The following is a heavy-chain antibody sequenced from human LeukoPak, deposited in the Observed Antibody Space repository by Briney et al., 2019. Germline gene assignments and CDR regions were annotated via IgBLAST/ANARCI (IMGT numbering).Heavy chain of an antibody. V-gene: IGHV3-48*01. D-gene: IGHD3-22*01. Sequence: GGSLRLSCAASGLTFSSYSMNWVRQAPGKGLEWVSYISSSSSTIYYADSVKGRFTISRDNAKNSLYLQMNSLRAEDTAVYYCARASYYYDSSEDFGYWGQGTLVTVSS. CDR3: ARASYYYDSSEDFGY. CDR2: ISSSSSTI. J-gene: IGHJ4*02. CDR1: GLTFSSYS.